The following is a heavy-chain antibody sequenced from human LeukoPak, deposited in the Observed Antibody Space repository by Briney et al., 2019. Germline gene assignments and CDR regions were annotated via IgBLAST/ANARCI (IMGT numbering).Heavy chain of an antibody. CDR2: INPNDDST. CDR3: ARGQAPNDAFDI. V-gene: IGHV1-46*01. Sequence: ASVTVSFKTSEYTFTNYYMHWVRQAPGQGLEWMGIINPNDDSTTYIQRFQGRVTMTRDTSTTTVYMELSSLTSEDTAVYYCARGQAPNDAFDIWGQGTMVTVSS. CDR1: EYTFTNYY. D-gene: IGHD3-10*01. J-gene: IGHJ3*02.